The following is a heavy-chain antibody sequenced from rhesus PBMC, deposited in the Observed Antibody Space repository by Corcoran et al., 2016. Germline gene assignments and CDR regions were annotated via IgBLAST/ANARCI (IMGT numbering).Heavy chain of an antibody. CDR1: DGSIRRSSW. V-gene: IGHV4-93*01. CDR2: IYGNGERT. CDR3: ARIGSGYF. J-gene: IGHJ4*01. D-gene: IGHD2-21*01. Sequence: QVQLQESGPALVKPSETLSLTCAVSDGSIRRSSWWSWIRQSPGKGLEWIGGIYGNGERTEYNPSLKSRVTISKDTSKNHFSLKLTSVTAADTAVYYCARIGSGYFWGQGVLVTVSS.